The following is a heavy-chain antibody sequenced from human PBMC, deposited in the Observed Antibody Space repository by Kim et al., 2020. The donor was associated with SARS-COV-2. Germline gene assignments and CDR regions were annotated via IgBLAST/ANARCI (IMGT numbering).Heavy chain of an antibody. CDR3: AREVSTTFGWGMDV. CDR2: IYYSGST. Sequence: SETLSLTCTVSGGSISSSSYYWGWIRQPPGKGLEWIGSIYYSGSTYYNPSLKSRVTISVDTSKNQFSLKLSSVTAADTAVYYCAREVSTTFGWGMDVWGQGTTVTVSS. V-gene: IGHV4-39*01. CDR1: GGSISSSSYY. D-gene: IGHD2-2*01. J-gene: IGHJ6*02.